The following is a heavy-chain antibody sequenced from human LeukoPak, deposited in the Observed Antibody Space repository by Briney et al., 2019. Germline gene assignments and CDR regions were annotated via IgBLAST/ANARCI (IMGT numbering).Heavy chain of an antibody. CDR2: IYYSGST. Sequence: SQTLSLTCTVSGGSISSGGYYWSWIRQPPGKGLEWIGYIYYSGSTNYNPSLKSRVTISVDTSKNQFSLKLSSVTAADTAVYYCARARMATKRTDFDYWGQGTLVTVSS. V-gene: IGHV4-61*08. D-gene: IGHD5-24*01. CDR3: ARARMATKRTDFDY. CDR1: GGSISSGGYY. J-gene: IGHJ4*02.